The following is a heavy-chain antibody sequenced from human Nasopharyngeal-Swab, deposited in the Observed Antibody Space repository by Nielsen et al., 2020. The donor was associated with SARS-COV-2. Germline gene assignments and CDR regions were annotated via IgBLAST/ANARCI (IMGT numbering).Heavy chain of an antibody. CDR3: ARVSGYSGYDAFDI. J-gene: IGHJ3*02. CDR1: EFTFSSYS. Sequence: GGSLRLSCAASEFTFSSYSMNWVRQAPGKGLEWVSFISSGSSYIYYADSLKGRFTISRDNAKKSLCLQMNSLRAEDTAVYYCARVSGYSGYDAFDIWGQGTMVTVSS. CDR2: ISSGSSYI. V-gene: IGHV3-21*01. D-gene: IGHD5-12*01.